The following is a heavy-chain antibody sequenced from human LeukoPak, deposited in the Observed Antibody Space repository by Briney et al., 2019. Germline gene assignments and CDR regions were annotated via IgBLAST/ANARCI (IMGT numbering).Heavy chain of an antibody. CDR1: GGTFSSYA. Sequence: GASVKVSCKASGGTFSSYAISWVRQAPGQELEWMGGIIPIFGTANYAQKFQGRVTITADESASTAYMELSSLRSEDTAVYYCARVGGLDGYMIAFDIWGQGTMVTVSS. CDR2: IIPIFGTA. V-gene: IGHV1-69*13. J-gene: IGHJ3*02. CDR3: ARVGGLDGYMIAFDI. D-gene: IGHD5-24*01.